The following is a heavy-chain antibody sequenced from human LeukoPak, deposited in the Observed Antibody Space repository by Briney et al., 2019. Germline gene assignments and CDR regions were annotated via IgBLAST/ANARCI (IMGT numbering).Heavy chain of an antibody. D-gene: IGHD2-15*01. Sequence: GGSLRLSCAASGFTFSDYYMSWIRQAPGKGLEWVSYISSSGSTIYYADSVKGRFTISRDNSKNTLYLQMNSLRAEDTAVYYCAKDRRWELPGAFDIWGQGTMVTVSS. CDR3: AKDRRWELPGAFDI. CDR2: ISSSGSTI. V-gene: IGHV3-11*01. J-gene: IGHJ3*02. CDR1: GFTFSDYY.